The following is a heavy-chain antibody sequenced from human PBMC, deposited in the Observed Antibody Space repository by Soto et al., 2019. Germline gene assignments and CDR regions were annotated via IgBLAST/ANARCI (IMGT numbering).Heavy chain of an antibody. D-gene: IGHD2-2*01. CDR2: ISSSSSYI. CDR1: GFTFSSYS. V-gene: IGHV3-21*01. CDR3: ARDLKSAYCSSTSCPRYNWFDP. Sequence: PGGSLRLSCAASGFTFSSYSMNWVRQAPGKGLEWVSSISSSSSYIYYADSVKGRFTISRDNAKNSLYLQMNSLRAEDTAVYYCARDLKSAYCSSTSCPRYNWFDPWGQGTLVTVSS. J-gene: IGHJ5*02.